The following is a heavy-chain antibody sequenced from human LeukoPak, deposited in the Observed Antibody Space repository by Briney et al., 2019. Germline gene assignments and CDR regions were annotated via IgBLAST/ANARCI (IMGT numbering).Heavy chain of an antibody. J-gene: IGHJ4*02. CDR1: GFTVGTNS. D-gene: IGHD6-13*01. V-gene: IGHV3-53*01. CDR3: ASGYSSSWYRIDY. Sequence: GGSLRLSCAASGFTVGTNSMSWVRQSPGKGLEWVSVIYSGGSTYYADSVNGRFTISRDNSRNTLFLQMNSLRAEDTALYYCASGYSSSWYRIDYWGQGTLVTVSS. CDR2: IYSGGST.